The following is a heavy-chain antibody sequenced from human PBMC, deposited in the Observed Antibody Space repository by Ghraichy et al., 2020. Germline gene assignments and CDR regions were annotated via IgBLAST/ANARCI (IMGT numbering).Heavy chain of an antibody. CDR1: GFTFSSYA. CDR2: ISGSGGST. D-gene: IGHD3-10*01. Sequence: GGSLRLSCAASGFTFSSYAMSWVRQAPGKGLEWVSAISGSGGSTYYADSVKGRFTISRDNSKNTLYLQMNSLRAEDTAVYYCAKDQKTTHGLWFRELLFDYWGQGTLVTVSS. CDR3: AKDQKTTHGLWFRELLFDY. J-gene: IGHJ4*02. V-gene: IGHV3-23*01.